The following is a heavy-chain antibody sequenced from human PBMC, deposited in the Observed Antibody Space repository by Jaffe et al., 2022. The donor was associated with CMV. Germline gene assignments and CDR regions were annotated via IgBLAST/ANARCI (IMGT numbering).Heavy chain of an antibody. CDR2: IWYDGSNK. Sequence: QVQLVESGGGVVQPGRSLRLSCAASGFTFSSYGMHWVRQAPGKGLEWVAVIWYDGSNKYYADSVKGRFTISRDNSKNTLYLQMNSLRAEDTAVYYCAREEVVPAAIRGGYYYYGMDVWGQGTTVTVSS. J-gene: IGHJ6*02. V-gene: IGHV3-33*01. D-gene: IGHD2-2*02. CDR1: GFTFSSYG. CDR3: AREEVVPAAIRGGYYYYGMDV.